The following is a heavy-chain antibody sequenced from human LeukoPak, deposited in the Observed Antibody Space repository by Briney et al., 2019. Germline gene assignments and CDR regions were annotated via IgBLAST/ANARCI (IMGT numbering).Heavy chain of an antibody. V-gene: IGHV3-11*06. D-gene: IGHD3-9*01. CDR2: ISSSSSYT. CDR1: VFTFSDYY. CDR3: ARDLYDILTGYSNYFDY. J-gene: IGHJ4*02. Sequence: GSLRLSCAASVFTFSDYYMSWIRQAPGKGLEWVSYISSSSSYTNYADSMKGRFTISRDNAKNSLYLQMNSLRAEDTAVYYCARDLYDILTGYSNYFDYWGQGTLVTVSS.